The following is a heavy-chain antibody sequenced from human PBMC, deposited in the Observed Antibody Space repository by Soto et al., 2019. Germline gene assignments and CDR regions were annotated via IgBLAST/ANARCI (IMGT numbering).Heavy chain of an antibody. CDR2: INHSGST. Sequence: NPSETLSLTCAVYGGSFSGYYWSWIRQPPGKGLEWIGEINHSGSTNYNPSLKSRVTISVDTSKNQFSLKLSSVTAADTAVYYCARGAEYDILTGYPYYYYYGMDVWGQGTTVTVS. D-gene: IGHD3-9*01. J-gene: IGHJ6*02. CDR1: GGSFSGYY. V-gene: IGHV4-34*01. CDR3: ARGAEYDILTGYPYYYYYGMDV.